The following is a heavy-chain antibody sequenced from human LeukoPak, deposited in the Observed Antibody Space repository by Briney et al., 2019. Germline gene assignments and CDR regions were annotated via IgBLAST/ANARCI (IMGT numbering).Heavy chain of an antibody. D-gene: IGHD2-2*01. CDR2: IKTDGSTT. Sequence: GGSLRLSCAASGFTVSSNYMSWVRHAPGKGLVWVSHIKTDGSTTAYADSVKGRFTISRDNAKNTLYLQMNSLRAEDTGVYYCARGNQQLPRSTPDYWGQGTLVTVSS. CDR1: GFTVSSNY. V-gene: IGHV3-74*01. CDR3: ARGNQQLPRSTPDY. J-gene: IGHJ4*02.